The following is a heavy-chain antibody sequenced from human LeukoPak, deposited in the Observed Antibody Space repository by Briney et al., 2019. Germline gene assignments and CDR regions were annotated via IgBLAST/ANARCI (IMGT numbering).Heavy chain of an antibody. CDR3: ARGHGYYDSSGFPYYYYYYGMDV. J-gene: IGHJ6*02. Sequence: GASVKVSCKASGYTFTSYDINWVRQATGQGLEWMGWMNPNSGNTGYAQKFQGRFTMTRNTSISTAYMELSSLRSEDTAVYYCARGHGYYDSSGFPYYYYYYGMDVWGQGTTVTVSS. CDR2: MNPNSGNT. V-gene: IGHV1-8*01. D-gene: IGHD3-22*01. CDR1: GYTFTSYD.